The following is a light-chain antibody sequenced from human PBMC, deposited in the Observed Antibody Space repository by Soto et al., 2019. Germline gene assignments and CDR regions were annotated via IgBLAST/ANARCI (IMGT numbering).Light chain of an antibody. J-gene: IGKJ1*01. V-gene: IGKV3-11*01. CDR3: QQYDTYWT. Sequence: EIVLTQSPATLSLSPGERATLSCRASQSVSSYLAWYQQKPGQAPRLLIYDASNRATGIPARFSGSGSGTEFTLTINSLQPDDFATYYCQQYDTYWTFGQGTKVDIK. CDR1: QSVSSY. CDR2: DAS.